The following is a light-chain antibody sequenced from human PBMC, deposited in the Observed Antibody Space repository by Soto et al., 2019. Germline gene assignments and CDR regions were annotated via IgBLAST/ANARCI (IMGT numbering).Light chain of an antibody. Sequence: QSALTQPASVSGSPGQSITISCTGTSSDVGTYNLVSWYQHHPGKAPKVMVYEGTKRPSGVSNRFSGSKSGNTASLTISGLQAEDEADYYCSSYTTNTGLEYVFGTGTKLTVL. CDR1: SSDVGTYNL. CDR2: EGT. CDR3: SSYTTNTGLEYV. J-gene: IGLJ1*01. V-gene: IGLV2-14*02.